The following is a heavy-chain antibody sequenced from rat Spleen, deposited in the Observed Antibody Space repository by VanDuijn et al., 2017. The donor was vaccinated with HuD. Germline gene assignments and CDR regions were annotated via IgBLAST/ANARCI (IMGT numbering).Heavy chain of an antibody. Sequence: EVQLMESGGGLVQPGRSLKLSCVASGFTFNNYWMTWIRQAPGKGLEWVATISYDGSSTNYRDSVKGRFTISRDNAKSTLYLQMDSLRSEDTATYYCARRVPFDYWGQGVMVTVSS. CDR1: GFTFNNYW. J-gene: IGHJ2*01. V-gene: IGHV5-31*01. CDR2: ISYDGSST. D-gene: IGHD1-4*01. CDR3: ARRVPFDY.